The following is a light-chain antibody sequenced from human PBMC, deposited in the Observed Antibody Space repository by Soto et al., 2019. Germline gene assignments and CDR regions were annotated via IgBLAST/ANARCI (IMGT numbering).Light chain of an antibody. CDR2: EVS. J-gene: IGLJ2*01. CDR3: SSYTSSSTVG. V-gene: IGLV2-14*01. Sequence: QSALTQPASGSGSPGQSITISCTGTSSDVGGYNYVSWYQQHPGKAPKLMIYEVSNRPSGVSNRFSGSKSGNTASLTISGLQADDEADYCCSSYTSSSTVGVGGGTKLTVL. CDR1: SSDVGGYNY.